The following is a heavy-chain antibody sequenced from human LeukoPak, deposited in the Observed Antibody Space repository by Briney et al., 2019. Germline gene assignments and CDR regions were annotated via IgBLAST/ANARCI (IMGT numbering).Heavy chain of an antibody. CDR3: ARSTTYRIVVVPAAMGIDWFDP. J-gene: IGHJ5*02. V-gene: IGHV1-2*06. Sequence: ASVKVSCKASGYTFTGYYMHWVRQAPGQGLEWMGRINPNSGGTNYAQKFQGRVTMTRDTSISTAYMELSRLRSDDTAVYYCARSTTYRIVVVPAAMGIDWFDPWGQGTLVTVSS. CDR2: INPNSGGT. CDR1: GYTFTGYY. D-gene: IGHD2-2*01.